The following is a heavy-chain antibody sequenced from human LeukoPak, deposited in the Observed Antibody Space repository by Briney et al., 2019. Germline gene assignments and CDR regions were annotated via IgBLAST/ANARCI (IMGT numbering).Heavy chain of an antibody. D-gene: IGHD6-19*01. Sequence: PSETLSLTCTVSGGSISSSSYYWGWIRQPPGKGLEWIGSIYYSGSTYYNPSLKSRVTISVDTSKNQFSLKLSSVTAADTAVYYCARLSIAVAESAFDIWGQGTMVTVSS. CDR1: GGSISSSSYY. CDR3: ARLSIAVAESAFDI. V-gene: IGHV4-39*07. CDR2: IYYSGST. J-gene: IGHJ3*02.